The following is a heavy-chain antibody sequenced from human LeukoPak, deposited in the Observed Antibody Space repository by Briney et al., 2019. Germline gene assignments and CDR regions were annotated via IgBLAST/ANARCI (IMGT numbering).Heavy chain of an antibody. D-gene: IGHD3-10*01. J-gene: IGHJ4*02. V-gene: IGHV3-23*01. CDR1: GFTFNDAW. CDR2: ISGSGGST. CDR3: ATPHYYGSGNYIYSFDN. Sequence: TGGSLRLSCAASGFTFNDAWMNWVRQAPGKGLEWVSAISGSGGSTYYADSVKGRFTISRDNSKNTLYLQMNSLRAEDTAVYYCATPHYYGSGNYIYSFDNWGQGTLVTVSS.